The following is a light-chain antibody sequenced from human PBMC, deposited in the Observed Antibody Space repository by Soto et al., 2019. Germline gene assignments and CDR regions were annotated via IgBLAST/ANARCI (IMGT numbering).Light chain of an antibody. CDR2: DVT. CDR3: SSYAGTYTLV. CDR1: SSDVGGYDY. J-gene: IGLJ2*01. Sequence: QSALTQPRSVSGSPGQSVTISCTGTSSDVGGYDYVSWYQQHPGKPPKLIIFDVTKRLSGVPDRFSGSKSGNTASLTISGLQSEDEADYYCSSYAGTYTLVFGGGTQLTVL. V-gene: IGLV2-11*01.